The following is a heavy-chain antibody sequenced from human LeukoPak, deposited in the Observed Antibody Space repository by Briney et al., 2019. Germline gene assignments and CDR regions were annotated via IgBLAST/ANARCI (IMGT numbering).Heavy chain of an antibody. J-gene: IGHJ6*02. D-gene: IGHD1-1*01. V-gene: IGHV1-69*13. Sequence: SVKLSCKSSGGTFSSYAISWVRQAPGQGLEWMGGIIPIFGTANYAQKFQGRVTITADESTSTAYMELSSLRSEDTAVYYCARVLERRLDYYYGMDVWGQGTTVTVSS. CDR1: GGTFSSYA. CDR2: IIPIFGTA. CDR3: ARVLERRLDYYYGMDV.